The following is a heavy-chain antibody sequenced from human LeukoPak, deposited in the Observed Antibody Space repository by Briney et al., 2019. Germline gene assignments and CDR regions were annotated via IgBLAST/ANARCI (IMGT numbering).Heavy chain of an antibody. D-gene: IGHD3-16*01. Sequence: SETLSLTCTVSGGSISSYYWGWIRQPPGKGLEWIGSVYYSGSTYYNPSLKSRVTISVDTSKNQFSLKLSSVTAADTAVYYCARAMGELTYYYYYYMDVWGKGTTVTVSS. CDR2: VYYSGST. CDR3: ARAMGELTYYYYYYMDV. J-gene: IGHJ6*03. CDR1: GGSISSYY. V-gene: IGHV4-39*07.